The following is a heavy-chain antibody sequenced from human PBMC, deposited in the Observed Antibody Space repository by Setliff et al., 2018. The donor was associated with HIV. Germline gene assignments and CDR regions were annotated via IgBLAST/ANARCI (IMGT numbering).Heavy chain of an antibody. CDR3: ATGLIMAPDY. D-gene: IGHD2-8*01. CDR1: GESFSTYF. CDR2: INHSGNT. V-gene: IGHV4-34*01. Sequence: SETLSLTCAVYGESFSTYFWNWIRQPPGKGLEWIGRINHSGNTSYNPSLKSRVTISMGTSRNQFPLKLRSVTAADTAVYYCATGLIMAPDYWGQGSLVTSPQ. J-gene: IGHJ4*02.